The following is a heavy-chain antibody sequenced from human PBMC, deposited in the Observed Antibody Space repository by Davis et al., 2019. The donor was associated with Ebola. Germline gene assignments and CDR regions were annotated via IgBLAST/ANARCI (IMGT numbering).Heavy chain of an antibody. D-gene: IGHD2-21*01. CDR1: GFTFSSNS. J-gene: IGHJ6*03. CDR2: ISSSSNYI. Sequence: GGSLRLSCAASGFTFSSNSMNWVRQAPGKGLEWVSFISSSSNYIYYADSVKGRFTVSRDNAKNSLSLQMNSLRAEDTAVYYCARVNLWSRGWGMDVWGKGTTVTVSS. V-gene: IGHV3-21*01. CDR3: ARVNLWSRGWGMDV.